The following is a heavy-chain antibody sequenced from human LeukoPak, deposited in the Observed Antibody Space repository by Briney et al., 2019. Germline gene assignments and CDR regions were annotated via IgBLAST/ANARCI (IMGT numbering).Heavy chain of an antibody. Sequence: PSETLSLTCTVSGGSISSYYWSWIRQPPGKGLQWIGDISHSGSTNYNRSLKTRVTISIDKSKNQFSLKLSSVTAADTAVYFCARNFDIWGQGTMVTVSS. CDR2: ISHSGST. CDR1: GGSISSYY. V-gene: IGHV4-34*01. J-gene: IGHJ3*02. CDR3: ARNFDI.